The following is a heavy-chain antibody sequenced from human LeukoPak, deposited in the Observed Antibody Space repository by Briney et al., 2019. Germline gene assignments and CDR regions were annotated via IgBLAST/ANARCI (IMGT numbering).Heavy chain of an antibody. CDR1: GFTFSSYG. CDR3: AKDLGYCSSTSCYGYFDY. Sequence: PGGSLRLSCAASGFTFSSYGMHWVRQAPGKGLEWVAFIRYDGSNKYYADSVKVRFTISRDNSKNTLYLQMNSLRAEDTAVYYCAKDLGYCSSTSCYGYFDYWGQGTLVTVSS. V-gene: IGHV3-30*02. J-gene: IGHJ4*02. CDR2: IRYDGSNK. D-gene: IGHD2-2*01.